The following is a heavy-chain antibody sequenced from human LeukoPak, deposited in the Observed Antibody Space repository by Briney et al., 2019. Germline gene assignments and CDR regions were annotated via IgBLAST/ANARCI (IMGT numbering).Heavy chain of an antibody. CDR2: ISGRGGST. J-gene: IGHJ4*02. Sequence: GGSLRLSCAASGFTFSSYAMSWVRQAPGKGLEWVSAISGRGGSTYYADSVKGRFTISRDNSKNTLYMQMNSLRAEDTAVYYCAKRAIVATIPSYYFDYWGQGTLATVSS. CDR3: AKRAIVATIPSYYFDY. V-gene: IGHV3-23*01. CDR1: GFTFSSYA. D-gene: IGHD5-12*01.